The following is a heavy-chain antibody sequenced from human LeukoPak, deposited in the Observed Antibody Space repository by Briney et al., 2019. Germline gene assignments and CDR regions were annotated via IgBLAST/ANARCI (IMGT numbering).Heavy chain of an antibody. J-gene: IGHJ4*02. V-gene: IGHV3-23*01. CDR1: GFTFSGYS. D-gene: IGHD2-21*01. CDR3: ARAPVTSCRGAYCYPFDY. Sequence: GGSLRLSCVASGFTFSGYSMNWVRQAPGKGLEWVAATSSSDAGTYHADSVRGRFTISRDNSKNTLYLQMNSLRAEDAAVYYCARAPVTSCRGAYCYPFDYWGQGTLVTVSS. CDR2: TSSSDAGT.